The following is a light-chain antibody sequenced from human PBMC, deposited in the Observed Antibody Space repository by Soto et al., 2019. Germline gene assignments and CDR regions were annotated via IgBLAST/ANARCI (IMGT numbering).Light chain of an antibody. V-gene: IGLV2-23*02. CDR1: SSDVGSYNL. Sequence: QSVLTQPASVSGSPGQSITISCTGTSSDVGSYNLVSWYQQHPDKAPKLMIYEVSKRPSGVSNRFSGSKSGNTASLTISGLQAEDEADYYCCSYAGSFSYVFGTGTKVTVL. CDR2: EVS. J-gene: IGLJ1*01. CDR3: CSYAGSFSYV.